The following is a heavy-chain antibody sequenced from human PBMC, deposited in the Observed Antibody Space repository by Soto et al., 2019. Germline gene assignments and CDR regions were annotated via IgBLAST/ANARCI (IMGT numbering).Heavy chain of an antibody. J-gene: IGHJ4*02. CDR1: GFTFGSYG. V-gene: IGHV3-30*03. D-gene: IGHD3-3*01. CDR3: XXXXXXXXXXTIFGVVVRGEDH. Sequence: QGQLMESGGGVVQPGKSLSLSCAASGFTFGSYGMNWVRQAPGKGLEWVAAISYLGDEQFYADSVRGRFTISRDNSKXXXXXXXXXXXXXXXXXXXXXXXXXXXXXXTIFGVVVRGEDHWGQGTLVIVSS. CDR2: ISYLGDEQ.